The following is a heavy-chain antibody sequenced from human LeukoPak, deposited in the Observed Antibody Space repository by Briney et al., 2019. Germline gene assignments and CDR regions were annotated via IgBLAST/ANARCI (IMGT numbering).Heavy chain of an antibody. V-gene: IGHV1-2*02. CDR1: GYPFTNYA. J-gene: IGHJ5*02. CDR3: ARSWRFGDLSALEKYNWFDP. D-gene: IGHD3-10*01. Sequence: ASVKVSCKASGYPFTNYAMNWVRQAPGQGLEWMGWINPNSGGTNYAQKFQGRVTMTRDTSTSTVYMDLSSLRSEDTAVYYCARSWRFGDLSALEKYNWFDPWGQGTLVTVSS. CDR2: INPNSGGT.